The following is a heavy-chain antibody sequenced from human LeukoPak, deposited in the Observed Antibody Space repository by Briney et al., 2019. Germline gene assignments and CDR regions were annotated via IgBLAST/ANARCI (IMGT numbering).Heavy chain of an antibody. V-gene: IGHV4-39*01. CDR3: AAYYNHSSGYL. CDR1: GGSISSSNYY. CDR2: GYYSGST. Sequence: SGTLSLTCTVSGGSISSSNYYWGWIRQPPGKGLVWIGSGYYSGSTYYNPSLRSRVTVCVDTTKNQFLLKLSSVTAADTAVYYCAAYYNHSSGYLWGRGTLVTVSS. D-gene: IGHD3-22*01. J-gene: IGHJ4*02.